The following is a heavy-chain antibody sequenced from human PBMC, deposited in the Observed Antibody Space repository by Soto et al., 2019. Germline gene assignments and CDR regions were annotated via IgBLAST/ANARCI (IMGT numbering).Heavy chain of an antibody. Sequence: QVQLLQSGAEVKKPGATVKVSCKKSGYIFTSRYMHWVRQAPGQGLEWMAIINPRGGDTIYAQGFQGRVTLTSETTTNTVYMELSALRFEDTAVYFCARDRSGTDWENEVLDFWSQGTKVTVSS. CDR2: INPRGGDT. CDR3: ARDRSGTDWENEVLDF. CDR1: GYIFTSRY. V-gene: IGHV1-46*01. J-gene: IGHJ3*01. D-gene: IGHD1-1*01.